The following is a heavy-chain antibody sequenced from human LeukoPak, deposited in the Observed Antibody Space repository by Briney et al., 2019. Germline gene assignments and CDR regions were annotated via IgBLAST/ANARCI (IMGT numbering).Heavy chain of an antibody. D-gene: IGHD3-10*01. J-gene: IGHJ4*02. CDR2: ISSSGSTI. V-gene: IGHV3-11*04. CDR3: ARINYYGSGSYGYFDY. CDR1: GFXFSDYY. Sequence: PGGSLRLSCAASGFXFSDYYINWVRQAPGKGLEWVSYISSSGSTIYYADSVKGRFTISRDNAKNSLYLQMNSLRAEDTAVYYCARINYYGSGSYGYFDYWGQGTLVTVSS.